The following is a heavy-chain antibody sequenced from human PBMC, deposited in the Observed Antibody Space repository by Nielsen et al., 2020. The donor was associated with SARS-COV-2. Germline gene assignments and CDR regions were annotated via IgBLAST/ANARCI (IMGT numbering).Heavy chain of an antibody. CDR1: GFTFSS. V-gene: IGHV3-23*01. Sequence: GGSLRLSCAASGFTFSSWVRQAPGKGLEWVSTLSGNGGRTYYADSVKGRFTTSTDKSRTTLYLQMTSLRAEDTAIYYCARSTPYGTTWYGALDSWGQGTLVSVSS. CDR3: ARSTPYGTTWYGALDS. CDR2: LSGNGGRT. J-gene: IGHJ4*02. D-gene: IGHD6-13*01.